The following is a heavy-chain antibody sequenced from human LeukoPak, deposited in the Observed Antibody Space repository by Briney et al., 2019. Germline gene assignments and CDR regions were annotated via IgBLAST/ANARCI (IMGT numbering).Heavy chain of an antibody. CDR1: GFTFTDFY. CDR2: ISISGTTI. Sequence: PGVSLRLSCAASGFTFTDFYMSWIRQAPGKGLEWVSYISISGTTIYYADSVKGRFTFSRDNAKNSLYLQMNSLRAEDTAVYYCAKDKVAVAGTVAFDIWGQGTMVTVSS. CDR3: AKDKVAVAGTVAFDI. J-gene: IGHJ3*02. V-gene: IGHV3-11*01. D-gene: IGHD6-19*01.